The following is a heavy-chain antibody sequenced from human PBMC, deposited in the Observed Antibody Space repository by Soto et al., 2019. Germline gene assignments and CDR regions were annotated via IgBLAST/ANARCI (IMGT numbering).Heavy chain of an antibody. D-gene: IGHD2-8*01. CDR1: GGSIRSSNYY. CDR2: IYYSGDT. Sequence: SETLSLTCTVSGGSIRSSNYYWAWVRQPPGKGLEWIANIYYSGDTYFHPSLRSRLTVSVDTSKNQFSLKLSSLTAADTAMYYCARLSGCNNGVCYKFDYWGQGTLVTVSS. V-gene: IGHV4-39*01. J-gene: IGHJ4*02. CDR3: ARLSGCNNGVCYKFDY.